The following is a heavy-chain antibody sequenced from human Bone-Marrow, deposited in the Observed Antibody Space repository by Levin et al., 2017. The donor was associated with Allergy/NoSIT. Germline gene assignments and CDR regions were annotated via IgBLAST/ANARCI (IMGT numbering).Heavy chain of an antibody. CDR1: GFIVSTNY. D-gene: IGHD4/OR15-4a*01. J-gene: IGHJ4*02. CDR3: ARGPDYGSFDY. V-gene: IGHV3-53*01. CDR2: IHSGGSA. Sequence: PGGSLRLSCAASGFIVSTNYMTWVRQAPGKGLEWVSVIHSGGSAYADSVKGRFTISRDNSNNTVYLQMNSLRVEDTAVYYCARGPDYGSFDYWGQGTLVTVSS.